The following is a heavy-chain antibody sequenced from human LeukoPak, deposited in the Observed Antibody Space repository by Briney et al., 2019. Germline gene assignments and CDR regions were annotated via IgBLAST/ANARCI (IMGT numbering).Heavy chain of an antibody. CDR3: ARVPIWFGELSFDY. CDR2: IWYDGSDK. V-gene: IGHV3-33*01. Sequence: GGSLRLSCAASGFTFSSYGMHWGRQAPGKGLEWVAVIWYDGSDKYYADSVKGRFTISRDNSKNTLSLQMNSLRAEDTAVYYCARVPIWFGELSFDYWGQGTLVTVSS. D-gene: IGHD3-10*01. J-gene: IGHJ4*02. CDR1: GFTFSSYG.